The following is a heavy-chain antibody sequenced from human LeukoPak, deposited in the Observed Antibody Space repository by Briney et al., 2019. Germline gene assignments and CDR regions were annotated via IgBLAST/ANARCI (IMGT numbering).Heavy chain of an antibody. J-gene: IGHJ3*02. V-gene: IGHV4-59*01. CDR2: IYYSGST. D-gene: IGHD3-3*01. CDR3: ARTSDDFWSGYYAQDAFDI. CDR1: GGSISSYY. Sequence: PSETLSLTCTVSGGSISSYYWSWIRQPPGKGLEWIGYIYYSGSTNYNPSLKSRVTISVDTSKNQFSLKLSSVTAADTAVYYCARTSDDFWSGYYAQDAFDIWAKGQWSPSLQ.